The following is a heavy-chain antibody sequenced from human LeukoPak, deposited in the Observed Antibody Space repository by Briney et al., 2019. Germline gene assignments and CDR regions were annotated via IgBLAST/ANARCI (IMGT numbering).Heavy chain of an antibody. D-gene: IGHD5-12*01. CDR3: WKQMPYSDYDQYYFDY. CDR1: GFTFSSHA. CDR2: ISGSGGST. J-gene: IGHJ4*02. V-gene: IGHV3-23*01. Sequence: GSLRLSCAGSGFTFSSHAMSWVRQAPGKGVEWVSAISGSGGSTYYGESVKGRFPISRGNAQNHRHLEMKRAGAEGPGVYYCWKQMPYSDYDQYYFDYWGQGTLVTVSS.